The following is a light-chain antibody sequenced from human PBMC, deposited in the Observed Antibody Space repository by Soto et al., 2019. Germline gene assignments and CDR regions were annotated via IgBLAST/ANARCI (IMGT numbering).Light chain of an antibody. Sequence: DIQMTQSPSTLSASVGDRVTITCRASQSISSWLAWYQQKPGKAPKLLIYDASSLESGVPSRFSGSGSGTEFTLTISSLQPDDFATYYCQQYNSYPGLTFGGWTKVEIK. CDR3: QQYNSYPGLT. CDR2: DAS. J-gene: IGKJ4*01. V-gene: IGKV1-5*01. CDR1: QSISSW.